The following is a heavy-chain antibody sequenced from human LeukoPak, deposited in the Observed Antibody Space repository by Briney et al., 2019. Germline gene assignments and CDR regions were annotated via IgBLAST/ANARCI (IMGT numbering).Heavy chain of an antibody. V-gene: IGHV3-74*01. CDR2: INSDGSST. D-gene: IGHD1-14*01. CDR1: GFTFSSYW. Sequence: PGGSLRLSCAASGFTFSSYWMHWVRQAPGKGLVWVSRINSDGSSTSYADSVKGRFTISRDNAKNTLYLQMNSLRAEDTAVYYCARKRDRYYGMDVWGQGTTVTVSS. J-gene: IGHJ6*02. CDR3: ARKRDRYYGMDV.